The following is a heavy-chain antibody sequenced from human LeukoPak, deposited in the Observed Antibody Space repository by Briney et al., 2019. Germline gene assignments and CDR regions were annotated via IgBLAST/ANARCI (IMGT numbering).Heavy chain of an antibody. CDR2: ISSSGSTI. J-gene: IGHJ6*04. D-gene: IGHD3-10*02. V-gene: IGHV3-48*03. CDR3: AELGITMIGGV. CDR1: RFIFSHYG. Sequence: GGSLRLSCVASRFIFSHYGMNWVRQAPGKGLEWVSYISSSGSTIYYADSVKGRFTISRDNAKNSLYLQMNSLRAEDTAVYYCAELGITMIGGVWGKGTTVTISS.